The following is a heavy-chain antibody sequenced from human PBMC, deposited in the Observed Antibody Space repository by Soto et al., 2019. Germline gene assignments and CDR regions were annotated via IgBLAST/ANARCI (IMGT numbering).Heavy chain of an antibody. CDR3: ARGGVGVVPAANWFDP. D-gene: IGHD2-2*01. J-gene: IGHJ5*02. CDR2: LNPSGST. CDR1: GGSFSGYY. V-gene: IGHV4-34*01. Sequence: QVQLQQWGAGLLKPSETLSLTCAVYGGSFSGYYWSWIRQPPGKGLEWIGELNPSGSTNYNPSLKSRVTISIDTSKNQFSLKLSSVAAADTAVYYCARGGVGVVPAANWFDPWGQGALVTVSS.